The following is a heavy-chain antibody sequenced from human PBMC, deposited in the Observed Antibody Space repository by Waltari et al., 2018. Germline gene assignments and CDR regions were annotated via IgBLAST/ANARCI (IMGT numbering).Heavy chain of an antibody. CDR1: GFTVSSNY. D-gene: IGHD4-17*01. CDR2: IYSGGST. J-gene: IGHJ2*01. V-gene: IGHV3-53*01. CDR3: ARADYGDYYWYFDL. Sequence: EVQLVESGGGLIQPGGSLRLSCAASGFTVSSNYMSWVRQAPGKGVEGFSGIYSGGSTYYPDSVKGRFTISRDKSKNTLYLQMNSLRAEDTAVYYCARADYGDYYWYFDLWGRGTLVTVSS.